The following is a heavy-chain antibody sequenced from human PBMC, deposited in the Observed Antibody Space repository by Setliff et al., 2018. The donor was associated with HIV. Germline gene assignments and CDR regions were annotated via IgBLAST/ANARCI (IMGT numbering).Heavy chain of an antibody. J-gene: IGHJ1*01. V-gene: IGHV4-39*07. D-gene: IGHD6-13*01. CDR2: IYYSGNT. Sequence: PSETLSLTCTVSGGSIKSSSYYWGWIRQPPGKGLEWIGSIYYSGNTYYNPSLKSRVTISVDTSRNQFSLRLSSVTAADTAIYYCARAPTSSWYVTTQRTKEYFHHWGQGTLVTVSS. CDR1: GGSIKSSSYY. CDR3: ARAPTSSWYVTTQRTKEYFHH.